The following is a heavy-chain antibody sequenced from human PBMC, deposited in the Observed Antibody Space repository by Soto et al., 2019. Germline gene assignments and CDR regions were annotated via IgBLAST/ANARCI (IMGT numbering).Heavy chain of an antibody. V-gene: IGHV3-30-3*01. CDR1: GFTFNTYA. J-gene: IGHJ6*02. CDR3: AREPRWPSMEYYFGIDV. D-gene: IGHD3-10*01. CDR2: ISSDGSNK. Sequence: QMQLVESGGGVVQPGRSLRLSCAASGFTFNTYAMHWVRQAPGKGLEWLSIISSDGSNKYYADSVKGRFTISRDNSKNMXYLQMNSLTAEDTAVYCCAREPRWPSMEYYFGIDVWGQGTTVTVSS.